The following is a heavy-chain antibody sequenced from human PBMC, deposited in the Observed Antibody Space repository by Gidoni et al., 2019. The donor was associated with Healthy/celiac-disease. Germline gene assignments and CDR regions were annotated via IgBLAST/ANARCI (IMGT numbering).Heavy chain of an antibody. CDR1: GFTFSSYG. Sequence: QVQLVESGGGVVQPGRSLRLSCAASGFTFSSYGMHWVRQAPGKGLEWVAVIWYDGSNKYYADSVKGRFTISRENSKNTLYLQMNSLRAEDTAVYYCARDPSSSWYYFDYWGQGTLVTVSS. CDR3: ARDPSSSWYYFDY. V-gene: IGHV3-33*01. D-gene: IGHD6-13*01. CDR2: IWYDGSNK. J-gene: IGHJ4*02.